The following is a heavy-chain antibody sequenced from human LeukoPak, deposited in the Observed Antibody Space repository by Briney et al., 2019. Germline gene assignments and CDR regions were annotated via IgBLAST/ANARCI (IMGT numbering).Heavy chain of an antibody. J-gene: IGHJ5*02. CDR3: AKDRQWPVSPWFDP. CDR1: GFTFSSYE. D-gene: IGHD6-19*01. V-gene: IGHV3-21*05. CDR2: ISSSSSYI. Sequence: GGSLRLSCAASGFTFSSYEMNWVRQAPGKGLEWVSYISSSSSYIYYADSVKGRFTISRDNAKNTLYLQMNSLRAEDTAVYYCAKDRQWPVSPWFDPWGQGTLVTVSS.